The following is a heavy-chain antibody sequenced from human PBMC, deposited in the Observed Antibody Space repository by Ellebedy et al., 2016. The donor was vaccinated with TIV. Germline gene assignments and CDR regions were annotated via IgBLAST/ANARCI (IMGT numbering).Heavy chain of an antibody. CDR1: GGTFSSYA. D-gene: IGHD1-26*01. Sequence: SVKVSXKASGGTFSSYAISWVRQAPGQGLEWMGGIIPIFGTANYAQKFQGRVTITADKSTSTAYMELSSLRSEDTAVYYCARGNSGRPLDYWGQGTLVTVSS. CDR2: IIPIFGTA. V-gene: IGHV1-69*06. J-gene: IGHJ4*02. CDR3: ARGNSGRPLDY.